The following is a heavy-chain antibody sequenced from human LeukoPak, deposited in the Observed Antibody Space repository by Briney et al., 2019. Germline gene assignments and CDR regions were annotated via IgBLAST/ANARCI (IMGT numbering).Heavy chain of an antibody. CDR2: ISSSSSYI. D-gene: IGHD1-7*01. CDR3: ARGPPNWNSFDY. V-gene: IGHV3-21*01. J-gene: IGHJ4*02. Sequence: KAGGSLRLSCAASGFTFSSYSMNWVRQAPGKGLEWVSSISSSSSYIYYADSVKGRFTISRDNAKNSLYLQMNSLRAEDTAVYYCARGPPNWNSFDYWGQGTLVTVSS. CDR1: GFTFSSYS.